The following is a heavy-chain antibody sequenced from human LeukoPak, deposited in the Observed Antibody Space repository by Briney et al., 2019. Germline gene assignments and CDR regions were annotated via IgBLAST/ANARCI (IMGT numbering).Heavy chain of an antibody. Sequence: GGSLRLSCAASGFTFSGSAMHWVRQASGKGLEWVGRIRSKANSYATAYAASVKGRFTISRDNAKNSLYLQMNSLRVEDTAVYYCARDGRWINYYDGSSPVWGQGTLVTVSS. D-gene: IGHD3-22*01. CDR2: IRSKANSYAT. CDR3: ARDGRWINYYDGSSPV. CDR1: GFTFSGSA. J-gene: IGHJ4*02. V-gene: IGHV3-73*01.